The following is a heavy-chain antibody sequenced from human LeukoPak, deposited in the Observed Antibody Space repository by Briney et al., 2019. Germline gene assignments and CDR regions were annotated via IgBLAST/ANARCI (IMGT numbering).Heavy chain of an antibody. CDR1: GGTFSSYA. Sequence: SVKVSCKASGGTFSSYAISWVRQAPGQGLEWMGGIIPIFGTANYAQKFQGRVTITADEPTSTAYMELSSLRSEDTAVYYCARDLSGSGWEYYFDYWGQGTLVTVSS. CDR3: ARDLSGSGWEYYFDY. J-gene: IGHJ4*02. V-gene: IGHV1-69*13. D-gene: IGHD6-19*01. CDR2: IIPIFGTA.